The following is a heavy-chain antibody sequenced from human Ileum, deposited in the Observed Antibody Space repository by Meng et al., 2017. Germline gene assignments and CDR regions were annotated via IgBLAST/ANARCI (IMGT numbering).Heavy chain of an antibody. CDR2: IYHSGLV. D-gene: IGHD4-23*01. CDR1: GDSIRTTNW. CDR3: AANSGKKMHS. Sequence: QVQLQESGPGLVKPSGTLSLSCAFSGDSIRTTNWWNWVRPPPGEGLEWIGEIYHSGLVNYNLSLKSRVTLSIDKSKNQFSLKLISVTAADTGVYYCAANSGKKMHSWGQGTLVTVSS. V-gene: IGHV4-4*02. J-gene: IGHJ4*02.